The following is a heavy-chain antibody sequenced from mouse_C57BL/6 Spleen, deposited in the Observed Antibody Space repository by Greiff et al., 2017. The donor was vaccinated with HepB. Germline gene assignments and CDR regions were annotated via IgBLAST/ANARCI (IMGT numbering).Heavy chain of an antibody. V-gene: IGHV5-4*01. CDR1: GFTFSSYA. CDR2: ISDGGSYT. CDR3: ARDNYYCKAPFAD. D-gene: IGHD1-1*01. Sequence: EVKLVESGGGLVKPGGSLKLSCAASGFTFSSYAMSWVRQTPEKRLEWVATISDGGSYTYYPDNVKGRFTISRDNAKNNVYLQMRHLKSEDTAMYYCARDNYYCKAPFADWGQGTLVTVSA. J-gene: IGHJ3*01.